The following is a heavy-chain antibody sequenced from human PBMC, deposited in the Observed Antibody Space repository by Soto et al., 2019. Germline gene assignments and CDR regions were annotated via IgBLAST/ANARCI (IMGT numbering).Heavy chain of an antibody. Sequence: ASVKVSCKASGYTFSTYGITWVRQAPGQGLEWMGWISGNNDNTYYAQKLQGRVTMTTDTYTSTAYMELTSLRSDDTAVYYCAREFCDHALCYLPDYWGQGTLVTVSS. CDR3: AREFCDHALCYLPDY. CDR2: ISGNNDNT. CDR1: GYTFSTYG. J-gene: IGHJ4*02. D-gene: IGHD2-21*01. V-gene: IGHV1-18*01.